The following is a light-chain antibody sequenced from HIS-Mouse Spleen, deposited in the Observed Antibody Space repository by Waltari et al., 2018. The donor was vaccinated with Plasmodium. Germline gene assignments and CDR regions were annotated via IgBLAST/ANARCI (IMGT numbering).Light chain of an antibody. CDR3: CSYAGSSTLV. V-gene: IGLV2-23*01. CDR1: SSDVGSYNL. CDR2: EGS. Sequence: QSALTQPASVSGSPGQSITISSTGTSSDVGSYNLVSWYQQHQGKAPKLMIYEGSKRPSGVSKRFSGSKSGNTASLTISGLQAEDEADYYCCSYAGSSTLVFGGGTKLTVL. J-gene: IGLJ3*02.